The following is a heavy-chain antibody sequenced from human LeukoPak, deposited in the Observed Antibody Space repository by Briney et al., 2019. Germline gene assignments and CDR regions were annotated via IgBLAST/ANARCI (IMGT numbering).Heavy chain of an antibody. Sequence: GRSLRLSCAASGFTFSSYAMHWVRQAPGKGLEWVAVISYDGSNKYYADSVKGRFTISRDNSKNTLYLQMNSPRAEDTAVYYCTTRGGSFSIFDYWGQGTLVTVSS. CDR1: GFTFSSYA. V-gene: IGHV3-30-3*01. J-gene: IGHJ4*02. CDR2: ISYDGSNK. D-gene: IGHD1-26*01. CDR3: TTRGGSFSIFDY.